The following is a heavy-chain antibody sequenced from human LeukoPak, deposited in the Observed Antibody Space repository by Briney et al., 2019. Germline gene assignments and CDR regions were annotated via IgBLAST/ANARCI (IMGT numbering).Heavy chain of an antibody. D-gene: IGHD3/OR15-3a*01. V-gene: IGHV3-13*01. CDR1: GFTFSSYD. J-gene: IGHJ6*02. CDR2: IGSAGDT. CDR3: AKDPRPSIGPNGMDV. Sequence: GGSLRLSCAASGFTFSSYDMHWVRQVTGKALEWVSVIGSAGDTYYSGSVKGRFTISRENARNSLYLQMNSLRAGDTAVYYCAKDPRPSIGPNGMDVWGQGTTVTVSS.